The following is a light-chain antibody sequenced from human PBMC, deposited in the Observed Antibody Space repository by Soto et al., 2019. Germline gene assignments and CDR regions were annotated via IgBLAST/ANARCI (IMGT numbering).Light chain of an antibody. J-gene: IGLJ2*01. V-gene: IGLV4-69*01. CDR2: LSSDGSH. CDR1: SGHSSYA. CDR3: QTWDTGARVV. Sequence: QRVLTQSPSASASLGASVKLTCTLSSGHSSYAIAWHQQQPEKGPRYLMKLSSDGSHSKWDGIPDRFSGSSSGAERYLTISSLQSEDEADYYCQTWDTGARVVFGGGTKLTVL.